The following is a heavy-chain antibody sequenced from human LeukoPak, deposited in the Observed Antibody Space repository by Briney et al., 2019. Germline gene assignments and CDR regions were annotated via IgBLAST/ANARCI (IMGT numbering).Heavy chain of an antibody. CDR2: INPSGGNT. CDR3: ARDSSSSWYSISPDAFDI. V-gene: IGHV1-46*01. Sequence: GESLKISCKGSGYSFTSYNLHWVRQAPGQRLEWMGIINPSGGNTNYAQKFQGRVTMTRDTSTSTVYMELSSLKSEDTAVYYCARDSSSSWYSISPDAFDIWGQGTMVTVSS. CDR1: GYSFTSYN. J-gene: IGHJ3*02. D-gene: IGHD6-13*01.